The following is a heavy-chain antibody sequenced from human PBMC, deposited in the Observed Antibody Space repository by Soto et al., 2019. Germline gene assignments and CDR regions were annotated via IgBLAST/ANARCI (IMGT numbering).Heavy chain of an antibody. D-gene: IGHD3-9*01. CDR1: GGSISSYY. J-gene: IGHJ4*02. CDR3: ARVTRYFDWSTGPIDY. CDR2: IYYSGST. V-gene: IGHV4-59*01. Sequence: SETLSLTCTVSGGSISSYYWSWIRQPPGKGLEWIGYIYYSGSTNYNPSLKSRVTISVDTSKNQFSLKLSSVTAADTAVYYCARVTRYFDWSTGPIDYWGREPWSPSPQ.